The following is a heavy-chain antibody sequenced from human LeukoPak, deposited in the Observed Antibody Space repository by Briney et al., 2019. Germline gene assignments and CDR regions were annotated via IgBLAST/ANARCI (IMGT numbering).Heavy chain of an antibody. V-gene: IGHV3-30-3*01. Sequence: GGSLRLSCAASGFTFSSYAMHWVRQAPGKGLEWVAVISYDGSNKYYADSVKGRFTISRDNSKNTLYLQMNSLRAEDTAVYYCARDGYSYAIDYWGQGTPVTVSS. CDR3: ARDGYSYAIDY. CDR1: GFTFSSYA. J-gene: IGHJ4*02. CDR2: ISYDGSNK. D-gene: IGHD5-18*01.